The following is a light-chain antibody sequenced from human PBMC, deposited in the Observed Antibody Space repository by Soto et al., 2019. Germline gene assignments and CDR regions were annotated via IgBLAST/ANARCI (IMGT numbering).Light chain of an antibody. V-gene: IGLV1-44*01. CDR3: AAWDDSLNGPV. CDR1: SSNIGTNT. J-gene: IGLJ3*02. CDR2: YSN. Sequence: QSVLTQPPSASGTPGQRVTISCSGSSSNIGTNTVNWYQQLPGTAPKLLIFYSNQRPSGVPDRFSGSKSGTSASLAISGLQSEDEAEYFCAAWDDSLNGPVFGGGTKLTVL.